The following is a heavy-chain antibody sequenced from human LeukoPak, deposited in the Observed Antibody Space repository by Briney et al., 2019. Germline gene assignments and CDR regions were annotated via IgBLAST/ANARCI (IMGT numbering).Heavy chain of an antibody. V-gene: IGHV4-4*02. J-gene: IGHJ4*02. CDR2: IYHSGST. CDR3: ASAPEYYFDY. Sequence: NASGTLSLTCAVSGGSISSSNWWSWVRQPPGKGLEWIGEIYHSGSTNYNPSLKSRVTISVDKSENHFSLNLSSVTAADTAVYYCASAPEYYFDYWGQGTLVTVSS. D-gene: IGHD1-14*01. CDR1: GGSISSSNW.